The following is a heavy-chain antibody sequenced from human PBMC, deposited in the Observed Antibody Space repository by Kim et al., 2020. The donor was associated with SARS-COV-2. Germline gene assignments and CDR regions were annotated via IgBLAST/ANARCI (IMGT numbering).Heavy chain of an antibody. CDR3: ATFRYFDWLLSN. Sequence: ASVKVSCKVSGYTLTELSMHWVRQAPGKGLEWMGGFDPEDGETIYAQKFQGRVTMTEDTSTDTAYMELSSLRSEDTAVYYCATFRYFDWLLSNWGQGTLVALSS. CDR2: FDPEDGET. CDR1: GYTLTELS. D-gene: IGHD3-9*01. V-gene: IGHV1-24*01. J-gene: IGHJ4*02.